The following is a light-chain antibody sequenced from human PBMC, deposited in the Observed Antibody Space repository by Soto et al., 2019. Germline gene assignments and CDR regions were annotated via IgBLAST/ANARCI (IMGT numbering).Light chain of an antibody. J-gene: IGLJ2*01. CDR3: TSYAGSNNLV. CDR1: SSDVGAYNY. CDR2: EVN. Sequence: QSALTQPPSASGSPGQSVTLSCPGTSSDVGAYNYVSWYQQHPGKAPKLMISEVNKRPSGVPDRFSGSKSGNTASLTVSGLQAEDEADYYCTSYAGSNNLVFGGGTKLTVL. V-gene: IGLV2-8*01.